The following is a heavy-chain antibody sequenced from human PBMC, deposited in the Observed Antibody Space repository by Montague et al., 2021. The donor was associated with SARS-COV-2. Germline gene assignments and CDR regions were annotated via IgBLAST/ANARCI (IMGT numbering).Heavy chain of an antibody. J-gene: IGHJ5*02. CDR2: IYYSGST. D-gene: IGHD3-3*01. Sequence: SETLSLTCTVSGGSIGSNSYYWAWIRQPPGKGLEWIGSIYYSGSTYYNPSLKSRVTTSVDTSKNQFSLKLSSVTVADTAVYYCARGNARITIFGVAARWFDPWGQGTLVTVSS. CDR1: GGSIGSNSYY. V-gene: IGHV4-39*01. CDR3: ARGNARITIFGVAARWFDP.